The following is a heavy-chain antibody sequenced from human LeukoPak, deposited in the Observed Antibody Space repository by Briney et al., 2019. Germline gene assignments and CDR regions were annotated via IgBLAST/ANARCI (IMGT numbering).Heavy chain of an antibody. J-gene: IGHJ4*02. CDR2: IYPRDSDT. D-gene: IGHD2-21*02. CDR1: GYRFTSYW. Sequence: GGALQIYCKGSGYRFTSYWIGWVRQMPGKGLEGIGFIYPRDSDTRYSLSVQGQVTISTDTNMNTAYLQCGSMEASDTAIYYCARFRCGGDCHSDFWGQGTLVTVAS. CDR3: ARFRCGGDCHSDF. V-gene: IGHV5-51*01.